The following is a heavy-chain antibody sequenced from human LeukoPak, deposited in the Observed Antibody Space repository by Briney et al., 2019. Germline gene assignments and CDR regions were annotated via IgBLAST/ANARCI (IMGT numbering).Heavy chain of an antibody. Sequence: GGSLRLSCAASGFTFSSYSMNWVRQAPGKGLEWVSSISSSSSYIYYADSVKGRFTISRDNSKNTLYLQMNSLRAEDTAVYYCARTIFGVANWFDPWGQGTLVTVSS. CDR2: ISSSSSYI. CDR3: ARTIFGVANWFDP. V-gene: IGHV3-21*04. CDR1: GFTFSSYS. D-gene: IGHD3-3*01. J-gene: IGHJ5*02.